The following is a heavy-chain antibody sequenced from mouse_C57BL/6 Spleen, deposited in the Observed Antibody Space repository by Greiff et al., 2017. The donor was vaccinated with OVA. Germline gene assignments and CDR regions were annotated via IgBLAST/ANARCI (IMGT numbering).Heavy chain of an antibody. J-gene: IGHJ1*03. Sequence: QVQLQQPGAELVKPGASVKMSCKASGYTFTSYWLTWVKQRPGQGLEWIGDIYPGSGSTNYNEKFKSKATLTVDTSSSTAYMQLSSLTSEDSAVYYCARQYYGSSGWYFDVWGTGTTVTVSS. CDR2: IYPGSGST. D-gene: IGHD1-1*01. CDR1: GYTFTSYW. CDR3: ARQYYGSSGWYFDV. V-gene: IGHV1-55*01.